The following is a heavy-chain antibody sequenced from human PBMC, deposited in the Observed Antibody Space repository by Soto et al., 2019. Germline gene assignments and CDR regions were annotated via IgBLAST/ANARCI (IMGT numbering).Heavy chain of an antibody. Sequence: QVQLVQSGAEVKKPGASVKVSCKAFDYTFTSYGISWVRQAPGQGLAWMGWISAYNGDTNSAQKLQGRVTMTTDTSTSTGYMELRSLRSDDTAVYYCARVAGYYASGSYGYWGQGTLVTVSS. CDR3: ARVAGYYASGSYGY. V-gene: IGHV1-18*01. CDR2: ISAYNGDT. CDR1: DYTFTSYG. D-gene: IGHD3-10*01. J-gene: IGHJ4*02.